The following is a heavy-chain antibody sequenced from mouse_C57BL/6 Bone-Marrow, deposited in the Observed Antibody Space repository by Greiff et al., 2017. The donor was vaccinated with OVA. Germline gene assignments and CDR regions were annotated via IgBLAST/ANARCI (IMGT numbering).Heavy chain of an antibody. CDR1: GYTFTSYG. CDR2: IYPRSGNT. Sequence: QVQLQQSGAELARPGASVKLSCKASGYTFTSYGISWVKQRTGQGLEWIGEIYPRSGNTYYNEKFKGKATLTADKSSSTAYMELRSLTSEDSAVYFCARSDGYDRRDYYAMDYWGQGTSVTVSS. CDR3: ARSDGYDRRDYYAMDY. V-gene: IGHV1-81*01. J-gene: IGHJ4*01. D-gene: IGHD2-2*01.